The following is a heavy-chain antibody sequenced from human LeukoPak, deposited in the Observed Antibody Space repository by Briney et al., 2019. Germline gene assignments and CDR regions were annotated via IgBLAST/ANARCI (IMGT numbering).Heavy chain of an antibody. Sequence: PGGSLSLSCAASGFTFSSYAMSWVRQAPGKGLEWVSAISGSGGSTYYADSVKGRFTISRDNSKNTLYLQMNSLRAEDTAVYYCAKDRAYYYDSSGYYLDYWGQGTLVTVSS. V-gene: IGHV3-23*01. CDR3: AKDRAYYYDSSGYYLDY. J-gene: IGHJ4*02. CDR2: ISGSGGST. D-gene: IGHD3-22*01. CDR1: GFTFSSYA.